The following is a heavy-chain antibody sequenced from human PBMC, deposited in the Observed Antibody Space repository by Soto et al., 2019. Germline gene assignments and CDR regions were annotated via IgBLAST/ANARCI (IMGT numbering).Heavy chain of an antibody. J-gene: IGHJ6*02. CDR1: GGTFSSYA. D-gene: IGHD3-10*01. Sequence: SVKVSCKASGGTFSSYAISWVRQAPGQGLEWMGGIIPIFGTANYAQKFQGRVTITADESTSTAYMELSSLRSEDTAVYYCARGFGDYYGSGSYYAHGMDVWGQGTTVTVSS. V-gene: IGHV1-69*13. CDR3: ARGFGDYYGSGSYYAHGMDV. CDR2: IIPIFGTA.